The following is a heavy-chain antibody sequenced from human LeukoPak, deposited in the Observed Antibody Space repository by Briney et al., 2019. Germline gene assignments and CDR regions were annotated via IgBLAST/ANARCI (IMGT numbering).Heavy chain of an antibody. Sequence: GGSLRLSCAASGFTFSDYYTSWIRQAPGKGLEWVSYISSSGSTIYYADSVKGRFTISRDNAKNSLYLQMNSLRAEDTAVYYCARGPGIVVAVAGPGAFDIWGQGTMVTVSS. J-gene: IGHJ3*02. CDR3: ARGPGIVVAVAGPGAFDI. CDR1: GFTFSDYY. CDR2: ISSSGSTI. D-gene: IGHD2-15*01. V-gene: IGHV3-11*04.